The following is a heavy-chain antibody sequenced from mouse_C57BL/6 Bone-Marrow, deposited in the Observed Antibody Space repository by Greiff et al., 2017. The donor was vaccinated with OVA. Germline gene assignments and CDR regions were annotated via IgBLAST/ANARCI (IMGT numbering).Heavy chain of an antibody. Sequence: EVQLVESEGGLVQPGSSMKLSCTASGFTFSDYYMAWVRQVPEKGLEWVANINYDGSSTYYLDSLKSRFIISRDNAKNILYLQMSSLKSEDTATYYCARELTGLDYWGQGTTLTVSS. D-gene: IGHD4-1*01. CDR3: ARELTGLDY. CDR1: GFTFSDYY. J-gene: IGHJ2*01. V-gene: IGHV5-16*01. CDR2: INYDGSST.